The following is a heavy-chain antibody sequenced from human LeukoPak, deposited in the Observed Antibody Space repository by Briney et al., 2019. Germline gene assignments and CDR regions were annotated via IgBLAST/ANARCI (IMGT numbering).Heavy chain of an antibody. CDR3: ARTNLNIFPTPPPGRVNYYYFMDV. CDR1: GFTFSSNA. V-gene: IGHV3-21*01. J-gene: IGHJ6*03. Sequence: GGSLRLSCAASGFTFSSNAMSRVRQAPGKGLEWVSSISKSNNDKDYIESVKGRFTISRDNAKNSLYLQMDSLRAEDTAVYHCARTNLNIFPTPPPGRVNYYYFMDVWGKGTTVTVSS. CDR2: ISKSNNDK. D-gene: IGHD3-3*02.